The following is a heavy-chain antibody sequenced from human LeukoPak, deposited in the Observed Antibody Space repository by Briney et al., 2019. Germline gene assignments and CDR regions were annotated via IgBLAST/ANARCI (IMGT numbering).Heavy chain of an antibody. D-gene: IGHD6-6*01. V-gene: IGHV3-7*01. CDR3: ARVYHSTSGRAIDY. Sequence: GGSLRLSCVASGFTFSSYWMSWVRQAPGKGLEWVANIKQDGSEKYYVDSVKGRFTISRDNAKNSLYLQMNSLRAEDTAVYYCARVYHSTSGRAIDYWGQGTLVTVSS. CDR2: IKQDGSEK. J-gene: IGHJ4*02. CDR1: GFTFSSYW.